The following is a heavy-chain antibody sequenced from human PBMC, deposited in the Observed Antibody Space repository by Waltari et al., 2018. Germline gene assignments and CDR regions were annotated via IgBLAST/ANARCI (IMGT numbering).Heavy chain of an antibody. Sequence: EVQLVESGGGLVQPGGSLRLSCTASGFTFSRYSVVWVRQAPGKGLEWVATIKQDGSESYYVDSVKGRFTFSRDNAKNSLYLQMNSLRAEDTAVYYCARPYSSGWYINFDYWGQGTLVTVSS. V-gene: IGHV3-7*01. J-gene: IGHJ4*02. CDR1: GFTFSRYS. CDR3: ARPYSSGWYINFDY. CDR2: IKQDGSES. D-gene: IGHD6-19*01.